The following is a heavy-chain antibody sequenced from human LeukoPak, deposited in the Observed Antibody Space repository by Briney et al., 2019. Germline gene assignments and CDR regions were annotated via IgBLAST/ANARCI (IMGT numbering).Heavy chain of an antibody. CDR2: ISSSSSYI. CDR3: ARVNNWGIDY. Sequence: GGSLRLSCAASGFTFSSYSMNWVRQAPGKGLEWVSSISSSSSYIYYADSVKGRFTISRDNAKNSLYLQMNSLRAEDTAVCYCARVNNWGIDYWGQGTLVTVSS. D-gene: IGHD7-27*01. V-gene: IGHV3-21*01. J-gene: IGHJ4*02. CDR1: GFTFSSYS.